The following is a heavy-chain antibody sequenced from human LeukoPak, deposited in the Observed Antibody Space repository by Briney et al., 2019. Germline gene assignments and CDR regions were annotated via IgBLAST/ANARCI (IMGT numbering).Heavy chain of an antibody. V-gene: IGHV4-34*01. CDR3: ASFVVVAAHFDY. J-gene: IGHJ4*02. Sequence: SETLSLTCAVYGGSFSGYYWSWIRQPPGKGLEWIGEINHSGSTNYNPSLKSRVTISVDTSRNQFSLKLSSVTAADTAVYYCASFVVVAAHFDYWGQGTLVTVSP. CDR1: GGSFSGYY. D-gene: IGHD2-15*01. CDR2: INHSGST.